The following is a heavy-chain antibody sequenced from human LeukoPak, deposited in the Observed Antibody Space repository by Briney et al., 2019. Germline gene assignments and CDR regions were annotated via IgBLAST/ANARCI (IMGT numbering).Heavy chain of an antibody. CDR1: GGSFSGYY. V-gene: IGHV4-30-4*08. Sequence: SETLSLTCAVYGGSFSGYYWSWIRQPPGKGLEWIGYIYYSGSTYYNPSLKSRVTISVDTSKNQFSLKLSSVTAADTAVYYCARRAAAFDPWGQGTLVTVSS. CDR3: ARRAAAFDP. D-gene: IGHD6-13*01. J-gene: IGHJ5*02. CDR2: IYYSGST.